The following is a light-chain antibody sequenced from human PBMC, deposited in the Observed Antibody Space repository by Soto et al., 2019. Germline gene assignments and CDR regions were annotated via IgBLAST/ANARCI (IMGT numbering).Light chain of an antibody. J-gene: IGLJ1*01. V-gene: IGLV2-14*01. CDR3: SSDSISTAYL. CDR1: SSDVGGYDY. CDR2: EVS. Sequence: QSVLTHPASVSGSPGQSITISCTGTSSDVGGYDYVSWYQLHPGKAPKLMVFEVSNRPSGASYRFSGSKSGNTASLTISGLQAEDLADYFCSSDSISTAYLFATGTKVTVL.